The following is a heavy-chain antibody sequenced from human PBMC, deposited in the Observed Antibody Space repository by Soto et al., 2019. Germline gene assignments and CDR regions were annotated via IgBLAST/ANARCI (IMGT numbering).Heavy chain of an antibody. J-gene: IGHJ4*02. Sequence: NPSETLSLTCAVSGTSFSGYYWSWIRQPPGKGLEWIAEINYSGSTNYNPSLKGRVTISVDTSKNQFSLKVNSVTAADTAVYYCARGRHFYAIDYWGQGTLVTVSS. CDR1: GTSFSGYY. CDR3: ARGRHFYAIDY. CDR2: INYSGST. V-gene: IGHV4-34*01. D-gene: IGHD2-2*01.